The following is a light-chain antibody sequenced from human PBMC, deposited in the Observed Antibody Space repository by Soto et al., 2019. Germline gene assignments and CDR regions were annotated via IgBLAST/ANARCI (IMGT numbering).Light chain of an antibody. J-gene: IGKJ5*01. CDR3: QQLNSYPIT. CDR1: QGISSF. V-gene: IGKV1-9*01. Sequence: IHLTQSPSSLSASVGNSVTITCRASQGISSFLAWYQQKQGKAPKLLIYAASTLQSGVPSRFSGSGYGTDFNLTISSLQTEDFATYFCQQLNSYPITFGQGTRLEIK. CDR2: AAS.